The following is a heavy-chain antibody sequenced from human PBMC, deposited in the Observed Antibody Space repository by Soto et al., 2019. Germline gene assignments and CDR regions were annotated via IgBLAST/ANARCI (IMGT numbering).Heavy chain of an antibody. D-gene: IGHD6-13*01. CDR2: ISGSGGST. Sequence: GGSLRLSCAASEFTFNNYWMHWVRQVPGKGLEWVSAISGSGGSTYYADSVKGRFTISRDNSKNTLYLQMNSLRAEDTAVYYCAKGSSWYYYNKDWFDPWGQGTLVTVSS. J-gene: IGHJ5*02. CDR1: EFTFNNYW. V-gene: IGHV3-23*01. CDR3: AKGSSWYYYNKDWFDP.